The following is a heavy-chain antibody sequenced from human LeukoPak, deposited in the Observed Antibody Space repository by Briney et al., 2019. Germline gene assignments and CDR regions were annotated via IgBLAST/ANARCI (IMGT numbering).Heavy chain of an antibody. D-gene: IGHD4-17*01. CDR3: ARVLQGDYGTSYGMDV. J-gene: IGHJ6*02. V-gene: IGHV4-59*01. Sequence: SETLSLTCTVSGGSISSYYWSWIRQPPGKGLEWIGYIYYSGSTNYNPSLKSRVTISVDTSKKQFSLKLTSLTAADTAVYYCARVLQGDYGTSYGMDVWGLGTTVTVSS. CDR1: GGSISSYY. CDR2: IYYSGST.